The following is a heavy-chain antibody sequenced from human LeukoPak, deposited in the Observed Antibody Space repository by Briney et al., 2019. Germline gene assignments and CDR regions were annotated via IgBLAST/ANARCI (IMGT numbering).Heavy chain of an antibody. Sequence: ASVKVSCKDTGYTFTGYYMHWVRQAPGQGLEWMGWINPNSGGTNYAQKFQGRVTMTRDTSISTAYMELSRLRSDDTAVYYCARVEPEQLWHFGYWGQGTLVTVSS. V-gene: IGHV1-2*02. D-gene: IGHD5-18*01. J-gene: IGHJ4*02. CDR1: GYTFTGYY. CDR2: INPNSGGT. CDR3: ARVEPEQLWHFGY.